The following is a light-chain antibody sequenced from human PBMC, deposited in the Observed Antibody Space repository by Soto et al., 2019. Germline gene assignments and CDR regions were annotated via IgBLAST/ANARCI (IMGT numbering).Light chain of an antibody. CDR3: QQYGTSPIT. Sequence: ENVLTQSPGTLSLSPGERATLSCRASQTVSSYLTWYQQRPGQAPRLLICGASKRATGIPDRFSGSGSGTDITLTISRLEPEDFALYYCQQYGTSPITFGQGTRLEIK. J-gene: IGKJ5*01. CDR2: GAS. V-gene: IGKV3-20*01. CDR1: QTVSSY.